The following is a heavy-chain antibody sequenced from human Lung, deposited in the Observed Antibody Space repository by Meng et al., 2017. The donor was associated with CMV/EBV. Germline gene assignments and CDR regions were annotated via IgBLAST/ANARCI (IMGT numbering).Heavy chain of an antibody. CDR3: ARDLGYSSSWYFQYYFDC. Sequence: ASXXVSXKASGYTLTNYYIHWVRHAPGQGLEWMGIINPSDNTTIYAQKFQGRVTMTRDTSTSTVYMELSSLRSDDTALYYCARDLGYSSSWYFQYYFDCWGQGXLVTVSS. V-gene: IGHV1-46*01. CDR2: INPSDNTT. J-gene: IGHJ4*02. D-gene: IGHD6-13*01. CDR1: GYTLTNYY.